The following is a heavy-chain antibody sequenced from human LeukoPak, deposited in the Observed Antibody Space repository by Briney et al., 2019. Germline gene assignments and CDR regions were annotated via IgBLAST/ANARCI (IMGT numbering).Heavy chain of an antibody. Sequence: SETLSLTCTVSGASINSGSYYWSWIRQPAGKGLEFIGHFYSSGSTNYNPSLKSRVSISVDTSKNQFSLEVTSVTAADTAVYYCARAPTGSYDFWSGYYTHFDYWGQGTLVTVSS. D-gene: IGHD3-3*01. CDR1: GASINSGSYY. V-gene: IGHV4-61*09. J-gene: IGHJ4*02. CDR3: ARAPTGSYDFWSGYYTHFDY. CDR2: FYSSGST.